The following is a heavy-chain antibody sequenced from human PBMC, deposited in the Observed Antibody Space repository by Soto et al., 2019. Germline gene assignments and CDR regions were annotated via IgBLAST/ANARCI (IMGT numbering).Heavy chain of an antibody. CDR3: GRGRSGELVVFY. V-gene: IGHV1-2*02. Sequence: ASVKVSCKASGYTFTGYYIHWVRRAPGQGPEWMGEIGPNRGDTRYAQKFQGRVTMTRDTSITTVYMELSNLSPDDTAVYYCGRGRSGELVVFYWGQGTLVTVSS. CDR2: IGPNRGDT. J-gene: IGHJ4*02. CDR1: GYTFTGYY. D-gene: IGHD1-7*01.